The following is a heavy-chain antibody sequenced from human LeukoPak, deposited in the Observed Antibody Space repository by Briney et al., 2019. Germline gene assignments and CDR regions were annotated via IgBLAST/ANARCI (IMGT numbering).Heavy chain of an antibody. Sequence: SDTLSLTCSVSGGSISGYYWSWIRQPPGKGLEWIGYIYSSGGTNYNPSLKSRVTISLDTSKNQFSLRLSSVTAADTAVYYCARDFCSGGSCYSYFHYWGQGTLVTVSS. CDR2: IYSSGGT. CDR1: GGSISGYY. D-gene: IGHD2-15*01. J-gene: IGHJ4*02. V-gene: IGHV4-59*01. CDR3: ARDFCSGGSCYSYFHY.